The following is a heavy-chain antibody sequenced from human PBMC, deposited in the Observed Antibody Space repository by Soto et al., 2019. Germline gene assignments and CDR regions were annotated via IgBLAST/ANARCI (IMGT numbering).Heavy chain of an antibody. Sequence: GGSLRLSCAASGFTVSSSYMNWVRQAPGKGLEWVSIIYSDGTTSYADSVKGRFTISRDNFKNTLHLQMNSLRAEDTAVYYCAILSNWGQGTLVTVSS. CDR3: AILSN. J-gene: IGHJ4*02. CDR1: GFTVSSSY. D-gene: IGHD6-6*01. CDR2: IYSDGTT. V-gene: IGHV3-53*01.